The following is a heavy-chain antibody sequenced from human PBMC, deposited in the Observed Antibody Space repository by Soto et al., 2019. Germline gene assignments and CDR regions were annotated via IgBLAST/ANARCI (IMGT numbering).Heavy chain of an antibody. Sequence: SVRGSGEAAGFTFRTSSVQCVRQARGQRLEWIGWIVAGSGKTNYAQKFQERVSITRDMSTSRVYMELSSLTSEDTAVYYCAADDMTAVVWGQGAQVTVSS. CDR1: GFTFRTSS. J-gene: IGHJ4*02. CDR2: IVAGSGKT. D-gene: IGHD3-22*01. CDR3: AADDMTAVV. V-gene: IGHV1-58*01.